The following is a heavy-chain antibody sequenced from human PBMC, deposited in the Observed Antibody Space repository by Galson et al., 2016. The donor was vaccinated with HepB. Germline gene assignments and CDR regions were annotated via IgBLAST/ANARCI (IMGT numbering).Heavy chain of an antibody. CDR2: INAYNGNT. D-gene: IGHD5-12*01. CDR3: ARVLGGYDFYP. V-gene: IGHV1-18*01. J-gene: IGHJ5*02. Sequence: VKVSCKASGFTSTAYGISWVRQAPGQGLEWMGWINAYNGNTNYAQSFQGRVTMTTDTSTGTAYMELWNLRSDDTALYYCARVLGGYDFYPWGQGTLVTVSS. CDR1: GFTSTAYG.